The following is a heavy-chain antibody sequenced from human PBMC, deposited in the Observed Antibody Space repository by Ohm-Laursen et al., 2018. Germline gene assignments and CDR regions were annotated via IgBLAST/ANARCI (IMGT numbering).Heavy chain of an antibody. Sequence: SLRLSCAASGFTFSSYAMSWVRQAPGKGLEWVSFISVSGGTTYYRDSVKGRFTISRDNPKSTLYLQMNSLRSEDTAVYYCAKDRGSDWYFDVWGRGTLVTVSS. V-gene: IGHV3-23*01. CDR3: AKDRGSDWYFDV. CDR2: ISVSGGTT. CDR1: GFTFSSYA. D-gene: IGHD3-10*01. J-gene: IGHJ2*01.